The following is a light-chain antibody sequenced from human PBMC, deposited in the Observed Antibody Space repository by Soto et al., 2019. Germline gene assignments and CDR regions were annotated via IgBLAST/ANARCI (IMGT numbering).Light chain of an antibody. J-gene: IGKJ5*01. Sequence: EIVLTQSPGTLSLSPGESSTLSGMASQSVTSTYLAWYQQKPGQAPRLLIYGASSRAIGIPDRFSGSVSGSDFILTINRLEPEDFAVYYCQQYGSSHTFGQGTRLEIK. CDR3: QQYGSSHT. V-gene: IGKV3-20*01. CDR1: QSVTSTY. CDR2: GAS.